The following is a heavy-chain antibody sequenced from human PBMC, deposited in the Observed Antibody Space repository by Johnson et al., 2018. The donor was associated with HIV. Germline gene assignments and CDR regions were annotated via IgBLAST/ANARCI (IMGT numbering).Heavy chain of an antibody. CDR2: ISWDGGST. J-gene: IGHJ3*02. CDR1: GFTFDDYT. CDR3: ARERDTDMAGDAFDI. Sequence: VQLVESGGGLVQPGGSLRLSCAASGFTFDDYTMHWVRQVPGKGLEWVSLISWDGGSTYYADSVKGRFTISRDNSKNSLYLQMNSMRAEDTAVYYCARERDTDMAGDAFDIWGQGTMVTVSS. V-gene: IGHV3-43*01. D-gene: IGHD5-18*01.